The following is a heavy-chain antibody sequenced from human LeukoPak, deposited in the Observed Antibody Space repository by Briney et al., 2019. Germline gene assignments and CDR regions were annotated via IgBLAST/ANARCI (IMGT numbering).Heavy chain of an antibody. CDR2: ISAYNGNT. CDR3: ARKSPSLYLYGMDV. J-gene: IGHJ6*02. CDR1: GYTFTSYG. D-gene: IGHD2-8*01. V-gene: IGHV1-18*01. Sequence: ASVKVSCKASGYTFTSYGISWVRQAPGQGLEWMGWISAYNGNTNYAQKLQGRVTMTTDTSTSTAYMELRSLRSDDTAVYYYARKSPSLYLYGMDVWGQGTTVTVSS.